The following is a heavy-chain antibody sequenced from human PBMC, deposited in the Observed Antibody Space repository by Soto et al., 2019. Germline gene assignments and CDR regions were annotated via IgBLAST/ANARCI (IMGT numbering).Heavy chain of an antibody. J-gene: IGHJ4*02. D-gene: IGHD4-17*01. Sequence: QEQLVESGGGVLQPGTSLRLSCAASRFTFSNFPMHWVRQAPGKGLEWVAVISYDGINKYYADSVKGRFTISRDNSKNTLYLQMNSLRVEDTAVYYCAREKTTVAPRLDYWGQGTLVTVSS. CDR3: AREKTTVAPRLDY. CDR2: ISYDGINK. V-gene: IGHV3-30-3*01. CDR1: RFTFSNFP.